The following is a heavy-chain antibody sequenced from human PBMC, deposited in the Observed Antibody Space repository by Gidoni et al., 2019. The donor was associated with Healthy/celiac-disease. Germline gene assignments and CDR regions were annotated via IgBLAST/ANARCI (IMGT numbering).Heavy chain of an antibody. Sequence: QVQLVQSGAEVKKPGSSVKVPCKASGGTFSSYAISWVRQAPGQGLEWMGRSIPILGIANYAQKFQGRVTITADKSTSTAYMELSSLRSEDTAVYYCASGSSSWYGNWFDPWGQGTLVTVSS. J-gene: IGHJ5*02. CDR2: SIPILGIA. D-gene: IGHD6-13*01. V-gene: IGHV1-69*04. CDR3: ASGSSSWYGNWFDP. CDR1: GGTFSSYA.